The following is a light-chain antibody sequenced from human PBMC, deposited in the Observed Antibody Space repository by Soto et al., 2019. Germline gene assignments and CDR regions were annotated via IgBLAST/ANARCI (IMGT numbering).Light chain of an antibody. V-gene: IGLV2-11*01. CDR1: SSDVGGYNY. Sequence: LTHPRSVYGSAVQSVPISCTETSSDVGGYNYVSWYQQHPGKAPKLMIYDVSKRPSGVPDRFSGSKSGNTASLTISGLQAEDEADYYCCSHAGSFYVFGTGTKVTVL. J-gene: IGLJ1*01. CDR2: DVS. CDR3: CSHAGSFYV.